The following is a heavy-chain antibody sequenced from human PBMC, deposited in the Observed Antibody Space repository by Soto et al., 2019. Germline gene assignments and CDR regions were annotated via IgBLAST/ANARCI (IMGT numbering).Heavy chain of an antibody. CDR3: ARGYDFWSGYWTAYYYGMDV. D-gene: IGHD3-3*01. V-gene: IGHV1-8*01. J-gene: IGHJ6*02. CDR2: MNPNSGNT. Sequence: ASVKVSCKASGYTFTSYDINWVRQATGQGLEWMGWMNPNSGNTGYAQKFQGRVTMTRNTSISTAYMELSSLRSEDTAVYYCARGYDFWSGYWTAYYYGMDVWGQGTTVTVSS. CDR1: GYTFTSYD.